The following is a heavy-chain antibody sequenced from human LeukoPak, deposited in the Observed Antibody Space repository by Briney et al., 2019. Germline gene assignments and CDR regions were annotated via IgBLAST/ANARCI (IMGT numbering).Heavy chain of an antibody. J-gene: IGHJ4*01. D-gene: IGHD3-3*01. CDR3: ARVIRFLEYLSPYYFDY. V-gene: IGHV1-18*01. CDR2: INTYNGNT. CDR1: DYIFNRYS. Sequence: GASVKVSCKSSDYIFNRYSITWVRQAPGQGLEWMGWINTYNGNTNYAQDFQDRVTMTTDTSTNTAYMELRSLRSDDTAVYFCARVIRFLEYLSPYYFDYWGHGTLVTVSS.